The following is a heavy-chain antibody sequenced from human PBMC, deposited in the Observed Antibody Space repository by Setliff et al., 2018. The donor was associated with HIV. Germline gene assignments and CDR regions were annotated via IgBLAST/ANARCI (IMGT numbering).Heavy chain of an antibody. CDR3: AKVSGSGIFYDAFDI. CDR2: ISGSGGST. J-gene: IGHJ3*02. CDR1: GFTFSSYA. D-gene: IGHD3-10*01. Sequence: GGSLRLSCAASGFTFSSYAMSWVRQAPGKGLEWVSVISGSGGSTYYADSVKGRFTISRDNSKNTLYLQMNSLRAEDTAVYYCAKVSGSGIFYDAFDIWGQGTMVTVSS. V-gene: IGHV3-23*01.